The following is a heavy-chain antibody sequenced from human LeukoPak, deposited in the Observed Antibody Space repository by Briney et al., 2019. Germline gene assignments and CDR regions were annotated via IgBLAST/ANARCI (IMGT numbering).Heavy chain of an antibody. V-gene: IGHV3-21*01. D-gene: IGHD4-17*01. CDR3: ARGWTTVTTSIDY. Sequence: PGGSLRLSCAASGFTFSSYYMNWVRQAPGKGLEWVSSISGTSAYMYFTDSVKGRFTISRDNAKNSLYLQMNSLEAEDTAVYYCARGWTTVTTSIDYWGQGTLVTVSS. CDR2: ISGTSAYM. J-gene: IGHJ4*02. CDR1: GFTFSSYY.